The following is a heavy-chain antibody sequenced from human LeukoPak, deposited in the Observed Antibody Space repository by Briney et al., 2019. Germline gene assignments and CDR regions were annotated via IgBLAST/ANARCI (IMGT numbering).Heavy chain of an antibody. D-gene: IGHD6-19*01. Sequence: ASVKVSCKASGYTFTGYYMHWVRQAPGQGLEWMGWISAYNGKTDYAQKLQGRVTMTTDTSTTTAYMGLRSLRSDDTAVYYCVRDSSSGWYSSYYHYMDVWGKGTTVTISS. CDR2: ISAYNGKT. V-gene: IGHV1-18*04. J-gene: IGHJ6*03. CDR3: VRDSSSGWYSSYYHYMDV. CDR1: GYTFTGYY.